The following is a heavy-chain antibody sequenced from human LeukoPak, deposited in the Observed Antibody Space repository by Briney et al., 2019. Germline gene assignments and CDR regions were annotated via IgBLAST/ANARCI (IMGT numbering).Heavy chain of an antibody. J-gene: IGHJ4*02. Sequence: GGSLRLSCAASGFTFSSYAMTWVRQAPGKGLEWVSVISGSGGSTYYADSVKGRFTISRDNAKNMVFLQMNSLRADDTAVYYCVRDFRSADYWGQGILVTVSS. CDR3: VRDFRSADY. V-gene: IGHV3-23*01. CDR1: GFTFSSYA. CDR2: ISGSGGST.